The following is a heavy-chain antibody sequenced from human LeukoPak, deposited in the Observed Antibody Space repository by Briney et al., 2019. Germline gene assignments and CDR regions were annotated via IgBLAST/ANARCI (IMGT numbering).Heavy chain of an antibody. V-gene: IGHV4-34*01. J-gene: IGHJ4*02. CDR2: INHSGSS. CDR3: ARRIAARPFDY. Sequence: PSETLSLTCAVYGGSFSGYYWSWIRQPPGKGLEWIGEINHSGSSNYNPSLKSRGTISLDTSKNQFSLKLSFVTAADTAVYYCARRIAARPFDYWGQGTLVTVSS. CDR1: GGSFSGYY. D-gene: IGHD6-6*01.